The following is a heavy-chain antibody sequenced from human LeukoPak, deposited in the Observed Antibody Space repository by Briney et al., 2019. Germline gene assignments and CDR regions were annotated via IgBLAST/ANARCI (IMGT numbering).Heavy chain of an antibody. V-gene: IGHV4-34*01. J-gene: IGHJ4*02. CDR3: ARAADGSSWYTFDY. Sequence: PSETLSLTCAVYGGSFSGYYWSWIRQPPGKGLEWIGEINHSGSTNYNPSLKSRVTISVDTSKNKFSLKLSSVAAADTAVYYCARAADGSSWYTFDYWGQGTLVTVSS. D-gene: IGHD6-13*01. CDR2: INHSGST. CDR1: GGSFSGYY.